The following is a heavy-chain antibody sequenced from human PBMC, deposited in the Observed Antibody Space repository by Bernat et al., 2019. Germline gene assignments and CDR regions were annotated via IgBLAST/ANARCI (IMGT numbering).Heavy chain of an antibody. V-gene: IGHV3-30-3*01. CDR2: ILYDGSNK. CDR3: NRSVAEGGTVEFRTNYLTTGFDA. CDR1: GFTFSSHN. D-gene: IGHD6-13*01. J-gene: IGHJ5*02. Sequence: QVQLVESGGGVVQPGTSLRLSCAASGFTFSSHNMHWIRQAPGRGVEWVALILYDGSNKYYVDSVKGRFTISRDNSENTVYLQMNSLKTEDTAVYYWNRSVAEGGTVEFRTNYLTTGFDAWGQGTLVTVSS.